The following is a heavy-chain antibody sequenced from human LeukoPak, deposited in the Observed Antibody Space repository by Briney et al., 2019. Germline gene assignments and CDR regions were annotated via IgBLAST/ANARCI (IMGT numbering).Heavy chain of an antibody. V-gene: IGHV4-59*01. J-gene: IGHJ4*02. CDR1: GGSISSYY. CDR3: ARLHYDTSGYYYFDY. D-gene: IGHD3-22*01. Sequence: PSETLSLTCTVSGGSISSYYWSWIRQPPGKGLEWIGYIYYSGSTNYNPSLKSRVTISVDTSKNQFSLKLSSVTVADTAVYYCARLHYDTSGYYYFDYWGQGTLVTVSS. CDR2: IYYSGST.